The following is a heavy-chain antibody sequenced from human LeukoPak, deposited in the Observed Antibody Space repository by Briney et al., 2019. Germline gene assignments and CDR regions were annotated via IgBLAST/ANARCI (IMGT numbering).Heavy chain of an antibody. V-gene: IGHV4-59*01. D-gene: IGHD2-15*01. CDR1: GGSISSYY. CDR3: ASIYCSGGSCRFDY. CDR2: IYYSGST. J-gene: IGHJ4*02. Sequence: SETLSLTCTVSGGSISSYYWSWIRQPPGKGLEWIGYIYYSGSTNYSPSLKSRVTISVDTSKNQFSLKLSSVTAADTAVYYCASIYCSGGSCRFDYWGQGTLVTVSS.